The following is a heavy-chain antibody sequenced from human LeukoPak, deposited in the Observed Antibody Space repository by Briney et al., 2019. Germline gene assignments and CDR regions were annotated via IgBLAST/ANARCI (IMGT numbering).Heavy chain of an antibody. J-gene: IGHJ6*03. CDR3: ARFSGYDYYYYYMDV. CDR2: MNPNSGNT. Sequence: ASVKVSCKASGYTFTSYDINWVRQATGQGLEWMGWMNPNSGNTGYAQKFQGRVTITRNTSISTAYMELSSLRSENTAVCYCARFSGYDYYYYYMDVWGKGTTVTVSS. V-gene: IGHV1-8*03. CDR1: GYTFTSYD. D-gene: IGHD5-12*01.